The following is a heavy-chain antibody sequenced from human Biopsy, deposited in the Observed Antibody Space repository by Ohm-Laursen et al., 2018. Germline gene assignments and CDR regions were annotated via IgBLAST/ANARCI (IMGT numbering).Heavy chain of an antibody. CDR3: ARGSPRRVSIFEASIYWFDT. V-gene: IGHV1-8*01. CDR1: GYSFTTYD. Sequence: ASVKASCKASGYSFTTYDVNWVRQARGQGLEWMGWMIPNSGKTAYAQRLQGRVTLTMNTSIGTAYMELSGLRSEDTAVYYCARGSPRRVSIFEASIYWFDTWGQGTLVTVSS. J-gene: IGHJ5*02. D-gene: IGHD6-6*01. CDR2: MIPNSGKT.